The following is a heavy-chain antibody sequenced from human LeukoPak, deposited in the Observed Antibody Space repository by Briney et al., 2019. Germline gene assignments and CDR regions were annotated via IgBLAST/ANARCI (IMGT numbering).Heavy chain of an antibody. J-gene: IGHJ6*03. CDR3: ARAPVSGSYGGYYYMDV. Sequence: ASVKVSCNASGYTFTGYYMHWVRQAPGQGLEWMGWINPNSGGTNYAQKFQGRVTMTRDTSISTAYMELSRLRSDDTAVYYCARAPVSGSYGGYYYMDVWGKGTTVTVSS. CDR2: INPNSGGT. D-gene: IGHD1-26*01. CDR1: GYTFTGYY. V-gene: IGHV1-2*02.